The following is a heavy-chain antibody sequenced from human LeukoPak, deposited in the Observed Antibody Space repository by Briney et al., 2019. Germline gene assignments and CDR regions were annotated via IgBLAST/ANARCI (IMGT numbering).Heavy chain of an antibody. CDR2: MNPNSGNT. CDR1: GYTFTSYD. D-gene: IGHD6-19*01. CDR3: ARDLRSGWNYYYYGMDV. J-gene: IGHJ6*02. Sequence: ASVKVSCKASGYTFTSYDINWVRQATGQGLEWMGWMNPNSGNTVYAQKFQGRVTMTRNTSISTAYMELSSLRSEDTAVYYCARDLRSGWNYYYYGMDVWGQGTTVTVSS. V-gene: IGHV1-8*01.